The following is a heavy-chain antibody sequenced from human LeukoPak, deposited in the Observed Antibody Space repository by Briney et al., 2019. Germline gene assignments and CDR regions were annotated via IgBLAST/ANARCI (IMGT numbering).Heavy chain of an antibody. V-gene: IGHV1-18*01. J-gene: IGHJ4*02. CDR3: ARTDVDTAMAHFAY. Sequence: ATVKVSCKASGYTFTSYGISWVRQAPGQGLEWMGWISAYNGNTNYAQKLQGRVTMTTDTSTSTAYMELRSLRSDDAAVYYCARTDVDTAMAHFAYWGQGTLVTVSS. D-gene: IGHD5-18*01. CDR1: GYTFTSYG. CDR2: ISAYNGNT.